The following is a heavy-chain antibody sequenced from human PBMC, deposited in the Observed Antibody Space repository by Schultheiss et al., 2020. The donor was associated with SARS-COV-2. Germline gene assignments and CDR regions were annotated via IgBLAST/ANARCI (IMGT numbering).Heavy chain of an antibody. V-gene: IGHV4-59*01. J-gene: IGHJ4*02. CDR3: ARADYDSSGYYHTPFDY. D-gene: IGHD3-22*01. Sequence: SETLSLTCTVSGGSIGSYYWSWIRQPPGKGLEWIGSIYHSGSTNYNPSLKSRVTISVDTSKNQFSLKLSSVTAADTAVYYCARADYDSSGYYHTPFDYWGQGTLVTVSS. CDR2: IYHSGST. CDR1: GGSIGSYY.